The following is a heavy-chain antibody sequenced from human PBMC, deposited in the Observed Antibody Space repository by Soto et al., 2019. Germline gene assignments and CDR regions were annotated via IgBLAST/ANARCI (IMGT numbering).Heavy chain of an antibody. CDR1: GGSISSYY. Sequence: PSETLSLTCTVSGGSISSYYWSWIRQPPGKGLEWIGYIYYSGSTNYSPSLKSRVTISVDTSKNQFSLKLSSVTAADTAVYYCARSVRAQYYFDYWGQGTLVTVSS. CDR3: ARSVRAQYYFDY. D-gene: IGHD3-16*02. J-gene: IGHJ4*02. CDR2: IYYSGST. V-gene: IGHV4-59*01.